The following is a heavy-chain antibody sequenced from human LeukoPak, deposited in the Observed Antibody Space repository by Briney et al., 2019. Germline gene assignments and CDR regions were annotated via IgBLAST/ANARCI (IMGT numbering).Heavy chain of an antibody. V-gene: IGHV4-34*01. D-gene: IGHD5-12*01. J-gene: IGHJ4*02. CDR3: ARLGSIGSGYLY. CDR1: GGSFSGYY. Sequence: PSETLSLTCAVYGGSFSGYYWSWIRQPPGKGLERIGEINHSGSTNYNPSLKSRGIISVDTSKNQFSLRLSSVTAADTAVYYCARLGSIGSGYLYWGQGTLVTVSS. CDR2: INHSGST.